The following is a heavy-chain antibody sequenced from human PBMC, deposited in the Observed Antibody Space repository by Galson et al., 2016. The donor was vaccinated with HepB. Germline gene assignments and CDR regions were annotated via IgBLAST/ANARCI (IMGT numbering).Heavy chain of an antibody. CDR3: ARGNYVWGNYRYTLDY. J-gene: IGHJ4*02. CDR2: LNWNGGST. V-gene: IGHV3-20*04. Sequence: SLRLSCAASGFTFDDYGMNWVRQAPGKGLEWVSGLNWNGGSTAYADSVKGRFTISRDNAKNSLYLQMNCLGAEDTALYYCARGNYVWGNYRYTLDYWGQGTLVTVSS. D-gene: IGHD3-16*02. CDR1: GFTFDDYG.